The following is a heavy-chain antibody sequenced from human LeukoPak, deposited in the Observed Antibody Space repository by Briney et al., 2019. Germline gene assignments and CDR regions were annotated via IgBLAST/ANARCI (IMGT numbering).Heavy chain of an antibody. J-gene: IGHJ2*01. CDR2: ISSSSSTI. Sequence: GGSLRLSCAASGFTFSSYSMNWVRQAPGKGLEWVSYISSSSSTIYYADSVKGRFTISRDNAKNSLYLQMNSLRAEDTAVYYCARDGPIHYGGSPQWYFDLWGRGTLVTVSS. V-gene: IGHV3-48*04. CDR1: GFTFSSYS. CDR3: ARDGPIHYGGSPQWYFDL. D-gene: IGHD4-23*01.